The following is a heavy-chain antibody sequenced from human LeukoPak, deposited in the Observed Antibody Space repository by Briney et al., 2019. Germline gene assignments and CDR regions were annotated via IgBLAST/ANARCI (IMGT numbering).Heavy chain of an antibody. CDR2: IYYSGST. Sequence: SETLSLTRTVSGGSISSYYWSWFRQPPGKGLEWIGYIYYSGSTNYNPSLKSRVTISVDTSKNQFSPKLSSVTAADTAVYYCASGYSSSWYYFDYWGQGTLVTVSS. J-gene: IGHJ4*02. D-gene: IGHD6-13*01. CDR3: ASGYSSSWYYFDY. CDR1: GGSISSYY. V-gene: IGHV4-59*01.